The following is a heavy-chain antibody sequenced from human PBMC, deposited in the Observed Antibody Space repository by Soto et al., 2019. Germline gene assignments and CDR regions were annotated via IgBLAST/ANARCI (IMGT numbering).Heavy chain of an antibody. CDR2: IDYTGNT. J-gene: IGHJ4*02. CDR1: GGSVSGDSHY. Sequence: SETLSLTCSVSGGSVSGDSHYWGCIRQPPGKGLEWIASIDYTGNTFYNPSLTSRVTISVDTSKNQFSLKVTSVTAADTAVYYCARINKGYGTDSWGQGTLVTVSS. CDR3: ARINKGYGTDS. V-gene: IGHV4-39*01. D-gene: IGHD5-18*01.